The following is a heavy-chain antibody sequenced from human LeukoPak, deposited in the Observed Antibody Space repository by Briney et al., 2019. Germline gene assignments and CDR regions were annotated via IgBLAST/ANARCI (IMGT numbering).Heavy chain of an antibody. V-gene: IGHV3-30*18. Sequence: GGSLRLSCAASGFTFSHYGMHWARQAPGKGLEWMAFISYDGGNKYYADSVKGRFTISRDNSKNTLYLQMNSLRTEDTAVYYCAKEKVTIPYYYMDVWGKGTTVTVSS. D-gene: IGHD3-3*01. CDR3: AKEKVTIPYYYMDV. CDR1: GFTFSHYG. CDR2: ISYDGGNK. J-gene: IGHJ6*03.